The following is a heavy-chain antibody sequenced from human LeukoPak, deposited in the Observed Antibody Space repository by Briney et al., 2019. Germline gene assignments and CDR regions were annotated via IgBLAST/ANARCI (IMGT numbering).Heavy chain of an antibody. CDR1: GGTFSSYA. V-gene: IGHV1-69*13. CDR3: ARDQGGFGELLAAY. Sequence: ASVKVSCKASGGTFSSYAISWVRQAPGQGLKWMGGIIPIFGTANYAQKFQGRVTITADESTSTAYMELSSLRSEDTAVYYCARDQGGFGELLAAYWGQGTLVTVSS. J-gene: IGHJ4*02. CDR2: IIPIFGTA. D-gene: IGHD3-10*01.